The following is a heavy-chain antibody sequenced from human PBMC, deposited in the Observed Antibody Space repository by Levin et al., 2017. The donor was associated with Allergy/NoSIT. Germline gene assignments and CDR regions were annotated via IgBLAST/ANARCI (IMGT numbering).Heavy chain of an antibody. CDR1: GFTFSDYY. V-gene: IGHV3-11*01. Sequence: PGGSLRLSCAASGFTFSDYYMSWIRQAPGKGLEWVSYISSSGNIIYYANSVRGRFTISRDHAKNSLLLRMNSLRAEDTAFYYCARLERDANMVRGPVETAYFDHWGQGNLVTVSS. J-gene: IGHJ4*02. D-gene: IGHD3-10*01. CDR2: ISSSGNII. CDR3: ARLERDANMVRGPVETAYFDH.